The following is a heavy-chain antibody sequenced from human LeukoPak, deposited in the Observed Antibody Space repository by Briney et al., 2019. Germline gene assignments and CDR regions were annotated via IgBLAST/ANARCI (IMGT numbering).Heavy chain of an antibody. CDR1: GFTFSNYG. CDR2: ISYDGSNK. D-gene: IGHD3-10*01. V-gene: IGHV3-30*18. Sequence: QPGRSLRLSCAASGFTFSNYGMHWVRQAPGKGLEWVAVISYDGSNKYYADSVKGRFTISRDNSKNTLYLQMNSLRAEDTAVYYCANYGSGGYFHYWGQGTLVTVSS. J-gene: IGHJ4*02. CDR3: ANYGSGGYFHY.